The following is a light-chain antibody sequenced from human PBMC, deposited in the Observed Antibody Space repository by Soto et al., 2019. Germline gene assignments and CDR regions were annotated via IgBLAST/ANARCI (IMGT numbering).Light chain of an antibody. J-gene: IGLJ2*01. Sequence: QSVLTQPASVSGSPGQSITISCTGTSSDIGNYDFVSWYQQVPGTAPKAMIYEVSSRPSGVSNRFSGSKSGNTASLTISGLQAEDEVYYYCSSYTTSTSFILFGGGTKVTVL. CDR2: EVS. V-gene: IGLV2-14*01. CDR1: SSDIGNYDF. CDR3: SSYTTSTSFIL.